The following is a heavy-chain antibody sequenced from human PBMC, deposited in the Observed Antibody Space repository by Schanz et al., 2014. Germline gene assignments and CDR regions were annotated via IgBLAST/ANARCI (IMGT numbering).Heavy chain of an antibody. J-gene: IGHJ6*03. V-gene: IGHV1-46*01. Sequence: QVQLVQSGAEVKKPGASVKVSCKASGYTFTSYGINWVRQAPGQGLEWMGWINPSGGGTSYALRFQDRVTVTRDTSRSTAYMELTSLRSEDTAVYYCAGTYCSSTSCYTGYYYMDVWGKGTTVTVSS. CDR1: GYTFTSYG. CDR3: AGTYCSSTSCYTGYYYMDV. D-gene: IGHD2-2*02. CDR2: INPSGGGT.